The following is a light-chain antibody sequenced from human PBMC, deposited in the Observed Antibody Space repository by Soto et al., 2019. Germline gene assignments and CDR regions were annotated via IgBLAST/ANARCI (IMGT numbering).Light chain of an antibody. J-gene: IGLJ2*01. V-gene: IGLV2-14*01. CDR2: EVS. CDR1: SSDVGGYKY. Sequence: QAVVTQPASVSGSPGQSITISCTGTSSDVGGYKYVSWYQQHPGKAPKLLIYEVSDRPSGVSNRFSGSKSGNMASLTISGLQTEDEADYYCSSYTSSSTLVFGGGTQLTVL. CDR3: SSYTSSSTLV.